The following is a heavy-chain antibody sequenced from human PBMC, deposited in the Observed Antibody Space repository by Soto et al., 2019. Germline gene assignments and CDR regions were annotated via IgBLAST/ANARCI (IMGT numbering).Heavy chain of an antibody. D-gene: IGHD3-3*01. Sequence: HLQESGPGLVAPSQTLSLRCTVSGDSIGTGAFYWTWIRQVPGKGLAWIGYVSVSGNAYYNPSLTTRVAMSIETSENQLSLTLLSVTAADAAVYFCGRALGGVSASGVDVWGHGTTVTVSS. CDR1: GDSIGTGAFY. CDR3: GRALGGVSASGVDV. J-gene: IGHJ6*02. V-gene: IGHV4-31*03. CDR2: VSVSGNA.